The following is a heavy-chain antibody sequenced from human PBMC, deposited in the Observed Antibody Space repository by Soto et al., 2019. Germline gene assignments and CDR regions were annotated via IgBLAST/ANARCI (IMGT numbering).Heavy chain of an antibody. CDR3: ARDFVGEYSSSSGKSCLDY. J-gene: IGHJ4*02. Sequence: ASVKVSCKASGYTFTSYYMHWVRQAPGQGLEWMGIINPSGGSTSYARKFQGRVTITRDTSTSTVYMELSSLRSEDTAVYYCARDFVGEYSSSSGKSCLDYWGQGTLVTVSS. V-gene: IGHV1-46*01. CDR2: INPSGGST. D-gene: IGHD6-6*01. CDR1: GYTFTSYY.